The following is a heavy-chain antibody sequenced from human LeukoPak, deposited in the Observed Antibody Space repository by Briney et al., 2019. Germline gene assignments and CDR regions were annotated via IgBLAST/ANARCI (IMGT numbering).Heavy chain of an antibody. V-gene: IGHV4-34*01. J-gene: IGHJ2*01. Sequence: SETLSLTCAVYGGSFSGFYWSWIRQPPGKGLEWIGEINHRGSTNYNPSLKSRVTISVDMSKNQFSLKLSSVTAADTAVYYCARVPKYFDLWGRGTLVTVSS. CDR1: GGSFSGFY. CDR2: INHRGST. CDR3: ARVPKYFDL.